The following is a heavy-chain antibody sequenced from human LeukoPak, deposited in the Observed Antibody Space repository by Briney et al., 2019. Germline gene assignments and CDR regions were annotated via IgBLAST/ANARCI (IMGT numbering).Heavy chain of an antibody. J-gene: IGHJ4*02. D-gene: IGHD6-13*01. CDR1: GGSISSSSYY. V-gene: IGHV4-39*01. CDR3: ARRSAAAGRVGGPWAWDY. CDR2: IYYSGST. Sequence: PSETLSLTCTVSGGSISSSSYYWGWIRQPPGKGLEWIGSIYYSGSTYYNPSLKSRVTISVDTSKNQFSLKLSSVTAADTAVYYCARRSAAAGRVGGPWAWDYWGQGTLVTVSS.